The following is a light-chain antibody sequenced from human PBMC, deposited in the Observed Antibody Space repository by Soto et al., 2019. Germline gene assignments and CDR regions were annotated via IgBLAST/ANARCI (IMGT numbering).Light chain of an antibody. J-gene: IGLJ1*01. V-gene: IGLV2-14*01. Sequence: QSVLTQPASVSGSPGQSITISCTGTSSDVGGYNYVSWYQQHPGKAPKLMIYEVSNRPSGVSNRFSGSKSGNTASLTISGLQAEDEADYYCSSYTNINTRACVFGTGTKLNVL. CDR2: EVS. CDR3: SSYTNINTRACV. CDR1: SSDVGGYNY.